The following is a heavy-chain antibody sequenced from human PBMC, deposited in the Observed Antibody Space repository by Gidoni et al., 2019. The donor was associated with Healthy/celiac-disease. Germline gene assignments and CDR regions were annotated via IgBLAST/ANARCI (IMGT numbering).Heavy chain of an antibody. CDR1: VVPFSSYS. CDR2: MSSSSSYI. V-gene: IGHV3-21*01. Sequence: EVQLVESGGGLVKPGASLRLSCAASVVPFSSYSMNWVRQAPGKGLEWVSSMSSSSSYIYYADSVKGRFTIARDNAKNSLYLQMNSLRAEDTAVYYCARAVALRGLDYWGQGTLVTVSS. J-gene: IGHJ4*02. D-gene: IGHD6-19*01. CDR3: ARAVALRGLDY.